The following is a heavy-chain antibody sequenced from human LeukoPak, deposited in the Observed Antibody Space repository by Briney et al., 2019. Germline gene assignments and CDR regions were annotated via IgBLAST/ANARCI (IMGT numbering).Heavy chain of an antibody. V-gene: IGHV1-58*02. CDR3: ARDRYQLPYSYGMDV. CDR2: IVVGSGNT. Sequence: SVKVSCKASGFTFTSSAMQWVRQARGQRLEWIGWIVVGSGNTNYAQKFQERVTITRDTSTSTAYMELSSLRSEDTAVYYCARDRYQLPYSYGMDVWGQGTTVTVSS. J-gene: IGHJ6*02. D-gene: IGHD2-2*01. CDR1: GFTFTSSA.